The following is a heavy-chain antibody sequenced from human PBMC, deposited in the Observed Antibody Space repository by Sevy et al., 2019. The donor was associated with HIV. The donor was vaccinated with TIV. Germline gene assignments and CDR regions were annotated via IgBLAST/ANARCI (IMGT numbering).Heavy chain of an antibody. J-gene: IGHJ3*02. D-gene: IGHD7-27*01. Sequence: SETLSLTCTVSGGSISSGGYYWSWIRQHPGKGLEWIGYIYYSGSTYYNPSLKSRVTISVDTSKNQFSLKLSSVTAADTAVYYCARDPVTGNWALVFDIWGKGTMVTVSS. CDR3: ARDPVTGNWALVFDI. V-gene: IGHV4-31*03. CDR2: IYYSGST. CDR1: GGSISSGGYY.